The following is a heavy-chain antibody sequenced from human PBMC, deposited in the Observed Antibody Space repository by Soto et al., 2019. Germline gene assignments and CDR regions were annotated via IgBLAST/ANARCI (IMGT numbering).Heavy chain of an antibody. CDR1: GFTFSSYG. J-gene: IGHJ4*02. CDR2: ISYDGSNK. D-gene: IGHD3-22*01. Sequence: QVQLVASGGGVVQPGRSLRLSCAASGFTFSSYGMHWVRQATGKGLEWVAVISYDGSNKYYADSVKGRFTISRDNSKNTLYLQMNSLRAEDTAVYYCATDVNGWLPYSGLDYWGQGTLVTVSS. CDR3: ATDVNGWLPYSGLDY. V-gene: IGHV3-30*03.